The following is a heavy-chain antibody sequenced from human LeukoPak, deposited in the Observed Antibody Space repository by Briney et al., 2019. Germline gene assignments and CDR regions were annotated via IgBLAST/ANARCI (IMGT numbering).Heavy chain of an antibody. V-gene: IGHV3-23*01. Sequence: QSGGSLRLSCAASGFTFSSYAMNWVRQAPGKGLEWVSTISDSGGSTYNADSVKGRFTISRDNSKDTLYLQMNSLRAEDTAVYYCAKRYRSSWSSFDYWGQGTLVTVSS. CDR2: ISDSGGST. CDR1: GFTFSSYA. J-gene: IGHJ4*02. CDR3: AKRYRSSWSSFDY. D-gene: IGHD6-13*01.